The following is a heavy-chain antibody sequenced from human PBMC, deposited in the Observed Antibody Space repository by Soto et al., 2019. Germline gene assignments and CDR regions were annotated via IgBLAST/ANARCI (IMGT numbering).Heavy chain of an antibody. CDR2: IRSKANSYAT. CDR3: TGGLSYDFWSGYDAFDI. V-gene: IGHV3-73*01. D-gene: IGHD3-3*01. Sequence: GGSLRLSCAASGFTFSGSAMHWVRQASGKGLEWVGRIRSKANSYATAYAASVKGRFTISRDDSKNTAYLQMNSLKTEDTAVYYCTGGLSYDFWSGYDAFDIWGQGTMVTVSS. J-gene: IGHJ3*02. CDR1: GFTFSGSA.